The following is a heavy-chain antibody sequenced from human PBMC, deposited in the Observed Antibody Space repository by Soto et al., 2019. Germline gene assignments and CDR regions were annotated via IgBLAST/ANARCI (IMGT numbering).Heavy chain of an antibody. J-gene: IGHJ3*02. D-gene: IGHD3-10*01. CDR2: ISGSGGST. CDR1: GFTFSTYA. Sequence: GGSLRLSCAASGFTFSTYAMSWVRQAPGKGLVWVSAISGSGGSTFYVDSVKGRVTISRDNSMNTLFLQMNSLRTEDTAVYYCALPRGFGVFDAYDIWGQGTMDNVSS. V-gene: IGHV3-23*01. CDR3: ALPRGFGVFDAYDI.